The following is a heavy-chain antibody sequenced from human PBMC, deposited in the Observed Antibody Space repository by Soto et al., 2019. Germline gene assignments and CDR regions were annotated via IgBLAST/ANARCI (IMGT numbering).Heavy chain of an antibody. J-gene: IGHJ4*02. CDR1: GISLRDLS. CDR3: AAGGTTWLQSPFDY. D-gene: IGHD1-1*01. CDR2: FDPEDGET. Sequence: QVQLVQSGAEVKKPGASVKVSCKVLGISLRDLSMHWVRQPPGKGLERMGGFDPEDGETIYAQNFQGRVSMTEDTSADTAYMELSSLKSEDTAVYYCAAGGTTWLQSPFDYWGQGTLITVSS. V-gene: IGHV1-24*01.